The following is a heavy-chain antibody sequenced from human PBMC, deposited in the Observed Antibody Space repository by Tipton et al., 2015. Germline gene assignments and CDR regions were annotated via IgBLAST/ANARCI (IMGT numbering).Heavy chain of an antibody. Sequence: LRLSCTVSGGSISSSSYYWDWIRQPPGKGLEWIGSIYYSGSTYYNPSLKSRVTISVDTSKNQFSLKLRSVTAADTAVYYCATSYAANPSGFWFWGQGTLVTVSS. D-gene: IGHD2-15*01. CDR3: ATSYAANPSGFWF. V-gene: IGHV4-39*01. J-gene: IGHJ4*02. CDR2: IYYSGST. CDR1: GGSISSSSYY.